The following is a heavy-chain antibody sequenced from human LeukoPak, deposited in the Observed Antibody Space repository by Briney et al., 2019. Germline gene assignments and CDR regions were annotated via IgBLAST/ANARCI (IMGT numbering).Heavy chain of an antibody. V-gene: IGHV4-38-2*01. Sequence: SETLSLTCAVSGYSTSSGYYWGWIRQPPGKGLEWIGSIYHSGSTYYNPSLKSRVTISVDTSKNQFSLKLSSVTAADTAVYYCARVGGRFLEWLLINWGQGTLVTVSS. D-gene: IGHD3-3*01. J-gene: IGHJ4*02. CDR1: GYSTSSGYY. CDR2: IYHSGST. CDR3: ARVGGRFLEWLLIN.